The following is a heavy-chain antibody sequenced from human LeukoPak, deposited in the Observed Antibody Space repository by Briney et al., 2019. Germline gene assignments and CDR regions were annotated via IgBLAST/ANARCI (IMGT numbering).Heavy chain of an antibody. CDR3: ARDLASCAGDCYSDGFDH. J-gene: IGHJ4*02. CDR1: NYSISSGYY. CDR2: ISHGGST. D-gene: IGHD2-21*02. Sequence: SETLSLTCTASNYSISSGYYWGWIRQSPGKGLEWIGSISHGGSTYYNPSLRSRVIVSVDTSKNHFSLKVNSVTAADTAVYYCARDLASCAGDCYSDGFDHWGQGTLVTVSS. V-gene: IGHV4-38-2*02.